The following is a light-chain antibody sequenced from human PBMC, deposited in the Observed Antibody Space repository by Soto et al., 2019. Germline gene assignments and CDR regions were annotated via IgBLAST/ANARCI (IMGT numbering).Light chain of an antibody. J-gene: IGKJ1*01. CDR2: DAS. V-gene: IGKV1-5*01. Sequence: DIQMTQSPSTLSASIGDRVTITCRASQNINNWIAWYQQKPGKAPKFLLYDASTLESGVPSRFSGSGFGTEFSLTISSLQPDDFGSYYCQHMRTFGQGPKVEMK. CDR3: QHMRT. CDR1: QNINNW.